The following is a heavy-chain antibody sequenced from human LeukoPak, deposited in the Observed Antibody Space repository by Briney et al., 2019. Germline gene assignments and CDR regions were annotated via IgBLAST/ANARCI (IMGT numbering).Heavy chain of an antibody. CDR3: AKDMGDYGDYGVDY. CDR2: ISWNSGSI. CDR1: GFTFYDYA. J-gene: IGHJ4*02. Sequence: GGSLRLSCAASGFTFYDYAMHWVRHAPGKGLEWVSGISWNSGSIGYADSVKGRFTISRDNAKNSLYLQMNSLRAEDTALYYCAKDMGDYGDYGVDYWGQGTLVTVSS. V-gene: IGHV3-9*01. D-gene: IGHD4-17*01.